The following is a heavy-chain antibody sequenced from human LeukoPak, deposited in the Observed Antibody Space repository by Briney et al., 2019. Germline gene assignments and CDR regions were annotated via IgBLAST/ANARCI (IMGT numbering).Heavy chain of an antibody. CDR2: FDPEDGET. CDR1: GYTLTELS. CDR3: ATDHRQLVRRGFDP. J-gene: IGHJ5*02. D-gene: IGHD6-13*01. Sequence: SVKVSCKVSGYTLTELSMHWVRQAPGKGLEWMGGFDPEDGETIYAQKFQGRVTMTEDTSTDTAYMELSSLRSEDTAVYYCATDHRQLVRRGFDPWGQGTLVTVSS. V-gene: IGHV1-24*01.